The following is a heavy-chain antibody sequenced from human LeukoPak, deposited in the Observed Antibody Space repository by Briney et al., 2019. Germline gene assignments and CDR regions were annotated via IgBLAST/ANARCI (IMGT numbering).Heavy chain of an antibody. CDR2: IWYDGSNK. Sequence: GGSLRLSCAASGFTFSSYGMHWVRQAPGKGLEWVAVIWYDGSNKYYADSVKGRFTISRDNSKNTLYLQMNSLRAEDTAVYYCARAYSSSQPDYLAYWGQGTLVTVSS. D-gene: IGHD6-13*01. J-gene: IGHJ4*02. V-gene: IGHV3-33*01. CDR3: ARAYSSSQPDYLAY. CDR1: GFTFSSYG.